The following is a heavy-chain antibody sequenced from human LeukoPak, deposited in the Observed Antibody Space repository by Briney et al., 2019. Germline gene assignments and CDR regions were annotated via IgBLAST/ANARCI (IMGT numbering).Heavy chain of an antibody. CDR3: ASRPYDILTGYFYY. D-gene: IGHD3-9*01. CDR1: GGTFSSYA. CDR2: IIPIFGTA. V-gene: IGHV1-69*13. Sequence: SVKVSCKASGGTFSSYAISWVRQAPGQGLEWIGGIIPIFGTANYAQKFQGRVTITADESTSTAYMELSSLRSEDTAVYYCASRPYDILTGYFYYWGQGTLVTVSS. J-gene: IGHJ4*02.